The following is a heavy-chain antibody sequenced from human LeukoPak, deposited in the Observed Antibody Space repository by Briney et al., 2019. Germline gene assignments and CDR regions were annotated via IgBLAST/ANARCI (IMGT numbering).Heavy chain of an antibody. CDR1: GGSISSYY. CDR2: IYYSGST. V-gene: IGHV4-59*01. D-gene: IGHD2-2*01. J-gene: IGHJ5*02. CDR3: ARQYQTTGWFDP. Sequence: SETLSLTCTVSGGSISSYYWSWLRQPPGKGLEWIGYIYYSGSTNYNPSLKSRVTISVDTSKNQFSLKLSSVTAADTAVYYCARQYQTTGWFDPWGQGTLVTVSS.